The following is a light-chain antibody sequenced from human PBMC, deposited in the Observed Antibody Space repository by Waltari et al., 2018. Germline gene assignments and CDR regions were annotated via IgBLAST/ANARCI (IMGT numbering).Light chain of an antibody. CDR2: GKN. CDR1: SPRSYY. J-gene: IGLJ2*01. Sequence: SSELTQDPAVSVALGQTVRITCQGDSPRSYYASWYQQKPGQAPVLVIYGKNNRPSGIPDRFSGSSSGNTASLTITGAQAEDEADYYCNSRDSSGNSVVFGGGTKLTVL. CDR3: NSRDSSGNSVV. V-gene: IGLV3-19*01.